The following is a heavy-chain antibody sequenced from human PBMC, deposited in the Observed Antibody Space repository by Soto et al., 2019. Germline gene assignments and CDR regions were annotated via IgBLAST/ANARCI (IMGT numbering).Heavy chain of an antibody. CDR1: GGSISSYY. CDR2: IYYSGST. J-gene: IGHJ4*02. V-gene: IGHV4-59*01. D-gene: IGHD2-21*02. CDR3: ARDPKGPYCGGDCSPGAFDY. Sequence: SETLSLSCSVSGGSISSYYWSWIRQPPGKGLEWIGYIYYSGSTNYNPSLKSRVTISVDTSKNQFSLKLSSVTAADTAVYYCARDPKGPYCGGDCSPGAFDYWGQGTLVTVSS.